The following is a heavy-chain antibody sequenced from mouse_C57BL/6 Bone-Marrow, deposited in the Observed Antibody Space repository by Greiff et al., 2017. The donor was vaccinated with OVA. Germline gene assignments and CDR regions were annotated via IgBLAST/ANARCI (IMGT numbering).Heavy chain of an antibody. Sequence: QVQLQQPGAELVKPGASVKLSCKASGYTFTSYWMQWVKQRPGQGLEWIGEIDPSDSYTNYNQKFKGKATLTVDTSSSTAYMQLSSLTSEDSAVYYCASTNYYGSSLDYWGQGTTLTVSS. J-gene: IGHJ2*01. CDR3: ASTNYYGSSLDY. CDR2: IDPSDSYT. V-gene: IGHV1-50*01. D-gene: IGHD1-1*01. CDR1: GYTFTSYW.